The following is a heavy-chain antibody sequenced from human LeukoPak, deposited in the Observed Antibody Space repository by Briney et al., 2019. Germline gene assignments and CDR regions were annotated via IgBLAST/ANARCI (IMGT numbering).Heavy chain of an antibody. V-gene: IGHV4-59*08. CDR2: IYYSGST. D-gene: IGHD6-13*01. CDR1: GXSISSYY. J-gene: IGHJ4*02. Sequence: SETLSLTCTVSGXSISSYYWSWIRQPPGKGQEWIGYIYYSGSTNYNPSLKSRVTISVDTSKNQFSLKLSSVTAADTAVYYCARQRLAAAGSSHFDYWGQGTLVTVSS. CDR3: ARQRLAAAGSSHFDY.